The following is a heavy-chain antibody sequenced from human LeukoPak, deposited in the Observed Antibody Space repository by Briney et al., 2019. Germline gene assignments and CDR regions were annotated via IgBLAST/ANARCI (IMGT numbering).Heavy chain of an antibody. V-gene: IGHV4-59*01. J-gene: IGHJ4*02. CDR3: ARGPLTMVRGVHPFDY. D-gene: IGHD3-10*01. Sequence: SETLSLTCTVSGGSISSYYWSWIRQPPGKGLEWIGYIYYSGSTNYNSSLKSRVTISVDTSKNQFSLKLSSVTAADTAVYYCARGPLTMVRGVHPFDYWGQGTLVTVSS. CDR1: GGSISSYY. CDR2: IYYSGST.